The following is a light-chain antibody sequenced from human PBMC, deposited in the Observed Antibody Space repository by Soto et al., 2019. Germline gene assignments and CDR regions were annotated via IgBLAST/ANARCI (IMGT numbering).Light chain of an antibody. CDR1: QSVSNN. V-gene: IGKV3-15*01. CDR3: QQYNNWPPYT. Sequence: EVVMTQSPATLSVSPGGRATLSCRASQSVSNNLAWYQQKPGQAPRLLIYGASTGATGLPARFSASGSGTEFTLTISSLQSEDFAVYYCQQYNNWPPYTFGQGTKLEIK. J-gene: IGKJ2*01. CDR2: GAS.